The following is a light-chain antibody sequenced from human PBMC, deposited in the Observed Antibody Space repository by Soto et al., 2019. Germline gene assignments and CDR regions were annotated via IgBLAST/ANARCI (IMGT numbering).Light chain of an antibody. CDR1: QDISNY. Sequence: DIQMTQSPSYLSASVGDRVTITCQASQDISNYLNWYQQKPGKAPKLLIHDASNLESRVPSRFSGSGSETEFTLSINSLQPDDFATYYCQQYNTWGTFGQGTKVDIK. CDR3: QQYNTWGT. CDR2: DAS. V-gene: IGKV1-33*01. J-gene: IGKJ1*01.